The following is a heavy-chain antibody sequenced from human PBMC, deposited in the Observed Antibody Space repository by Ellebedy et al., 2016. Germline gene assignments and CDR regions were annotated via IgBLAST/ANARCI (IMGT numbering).Heavy chain of an antibody. CDR3: ARGAMVRGVDKSGADY. CDR1: GYTFTSYG. V-gene: IGHV1-18*01. CDR2: ISAYNGNT. D-gene: IGHD3-10*01. J-gene: IGHJ4*02. Sequence: ASVKVSCKASGYTFTSYGISWVRQAPGQGLEWMGWISAYNGNTNYAQKLQGRVTMTTDTSTSTAYMELRSLRSDDTAVYYCARGAMVRGVDKSGADYWGQGTLVTVSS.